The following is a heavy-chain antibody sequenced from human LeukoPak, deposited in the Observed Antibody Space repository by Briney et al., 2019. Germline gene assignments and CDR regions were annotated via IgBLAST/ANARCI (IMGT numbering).Heavy chain of an antibody. J-gene: IGHJ5*02. CDR2: IYYSGST. Sequence: SETLSLTCTVSGGSISSYYWSWIRQPPGKGLEWIGYIYYSGSTNYNPSLKSRVTISVDTSKNQFSLKLSSVTAADTAVYYCARGQYCGGDCYLAFGWFDPWGQGTLVTVSS. D-gene: IGHD2-21*02. CDR1: GGSISSYY. V-gene: IGHV4-59*01. CDR3: ARGQYCGGDCYLAFGWFDP.